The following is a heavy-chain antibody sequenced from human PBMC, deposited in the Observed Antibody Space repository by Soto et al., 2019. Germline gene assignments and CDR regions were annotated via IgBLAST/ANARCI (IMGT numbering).Heavy chain of an antibody. J-gene: IGHJ6*02. V-gene: IGHV4-34*01. Sequence: PSETLSLTCAVCGGSFSGYYWSWIRQPPGKGLEWIGEINHSGSTNYNPSLKSRVTISVDTSKNQFSLKLSSVTAADTAVYYCERGAALAGSNYYYYYYGMDVWGQGTTVT. D-gene: IGHD6-19*01. CDR2: INHSGST. CDR1: GGSFSGYY. CDR3: ERGAALAGSNYYYYYYGMDV.